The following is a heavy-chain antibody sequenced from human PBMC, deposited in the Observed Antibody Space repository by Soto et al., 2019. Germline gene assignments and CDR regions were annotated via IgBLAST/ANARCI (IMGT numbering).Heavy chain of an antibody. V-gene: IGHV4-30-4*01. CDR1: GGSINSGDYY. Sequence: QVQLQESGPGLVKPSQTLSLTCTVSGGSINSGDYYCSWIRKPPGKGLEWIAYIYYSGSTYYNPSLKSRVTISVDTSKNQFALKLSSVTAADTAVYYCARGRGLWFSPWGQGTLVTVSS. D-gene: IGHD3-10*01. CDR2: IYYSGST. CDR3: ARGRGLWFSP. J-gene: IGHJ5*02.